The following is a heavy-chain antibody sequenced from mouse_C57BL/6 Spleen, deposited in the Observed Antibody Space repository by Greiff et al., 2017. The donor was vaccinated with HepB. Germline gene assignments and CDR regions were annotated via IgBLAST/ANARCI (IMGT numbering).Heavy chain of an antibody. Sequence: EVQLKESGGGLVQPGGSMKLSCVASGFTFSNYWMNWVRQSPEKGLEWVAQIRLKSDNYATHYAESVKGRFTISRDDSKSSVYLQMNNLRAEDTGIYYCTADGYYARFAYWGQGTLVTVSA. CDR2: IRLKSDNYAT. V-gene: IGHV6-3*01. CDR1: GFTFSNYW. J-gene: IGHJ3*01. D-gene: IGHD2-3*01. CDR3: TADGYYARFAY.